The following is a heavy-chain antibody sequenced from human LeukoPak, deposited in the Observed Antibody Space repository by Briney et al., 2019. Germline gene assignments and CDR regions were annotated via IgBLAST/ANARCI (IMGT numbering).Heavy chain of an antibody. D-gene: IGHD5-12*01. CDR1: GFTFDDYT. CDR3: AKDFGLRSEGAFDI. Sequence: GGSLRLSCAAPGFTFDDYTMHWVRQAPGKGLEWVSLISWDGGSTYYADSVKGRFTISRDNSKNSLYLQMNSLRTEDTALYYCAKDFGLRSEGAFDIWGQGAMVTVSS. V-gene: IGHV3-43*01. J-gene: IGHJ3*02. CDR2: ISWDGGST.